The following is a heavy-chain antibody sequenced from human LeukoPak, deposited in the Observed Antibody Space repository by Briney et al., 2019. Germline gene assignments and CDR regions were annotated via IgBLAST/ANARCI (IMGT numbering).Heavy chain of an antibody. V-gene: IGHV3-23*01. CDR3: AKDNLITMIVVIQH. J-gene: IGHJ1*01. CDR2: ISGSGGST. Sequence: SGGSLRLSCAASGFTFSSYAMSWVRQAPGKGLEWVSAISGSGGSTYYADSVKGRFTISRDNSKNTLYLQMNSLRAEDTAVYYCAKDNLITMIVVIQHWGQGTLVTVSS. D-gene: IGHD3-22*01. CDR1: GFTFSSYA.